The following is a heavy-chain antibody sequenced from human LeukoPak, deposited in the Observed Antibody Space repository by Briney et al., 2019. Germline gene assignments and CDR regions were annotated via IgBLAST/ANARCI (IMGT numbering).Heavy chain of an antibody. D-gene: IGHD2-2*01. Sequence: SETLSLTCTVSGGSISITSYYWGWIRQPPGKGLEWIGSMYSSGSTYYNPSLKSRVTISVDTSKNQFSLKLSSVTAADTAVYYCARGPPDCSSTSCYAFDAFDIWGQGTMVTVSS. CDR1: GGSISITSYY. CDR2: MYSSGST. CDR3: ARGPPDCSSTSCYAFDAFDI. J-gene: IGHJ3*02. V-gene: IGHV4-39*07.